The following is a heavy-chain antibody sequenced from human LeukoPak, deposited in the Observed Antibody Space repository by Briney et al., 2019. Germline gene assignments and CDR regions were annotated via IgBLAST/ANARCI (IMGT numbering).Heavy chain of an antibody. J-gene: IGHJ6*02. CDR3: ARVRSPYYYYYGMDV. CDR1: GGTFSSYA. CDR2: VIPIFGTA. Sequence: ASVKVSCKASGGTFSSYAISWVRQAPGQGLEWMGGVIPIFGTANYAQKFQGRVTITADESTSTAYMELSSLRSEDTAVYYCARVRSPYYYYYGMDVWGQGTTVTVSS. V-gene: IGHV1-69*13.